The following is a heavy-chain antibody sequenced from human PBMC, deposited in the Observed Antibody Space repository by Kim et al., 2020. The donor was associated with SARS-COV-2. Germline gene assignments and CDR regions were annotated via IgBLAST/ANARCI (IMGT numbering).Heavy chain of an antibody. V-gene: IGHV3-48*02. CDR3: ATDEPGIKDFDY. CDR1: GLTFSDHE. J-gene: IGHJ4*02. D-gene: IGHD3-10*01. Sequence: GGSLRLSCAASGLTFSDHEFNWVRQAPGKELEWVSFISTGNGATSYADSVKGRFIISRDNAKNSLYLYMNSLRDDDTAVYYCATDEPGIKDFDYWGQGTLVTVSS. CDR2: ISTGNGAT.